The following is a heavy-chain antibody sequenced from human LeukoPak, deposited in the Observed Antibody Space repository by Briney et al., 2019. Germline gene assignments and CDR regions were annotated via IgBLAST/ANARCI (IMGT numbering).Heavy chain of an antibody. CDR2: IYYSGST. Sequence: SQTLSLTCTVSGGSISSYYWSWIRQPPGKGLEWIGYIYYSGSTNYNPSLKSRVTIPVDTSKNQFSLKLSSVTAADTAVYYCASTLRYFDWSRSGDAFDIWGQGTMVTVSS. J-gene: IGHJ3*02. D-gene: IGHD3-9*01. CDR1: GGSISSYY. V-gene: IGHV4-59*01. CDR3: ASTLRYFDWSRSGDAFDI.